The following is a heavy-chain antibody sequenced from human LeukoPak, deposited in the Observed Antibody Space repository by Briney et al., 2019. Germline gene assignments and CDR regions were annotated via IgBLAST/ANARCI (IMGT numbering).Heavy chain of an antibody. CDR1: GSTFSSYS. D-gene: IGHD1-26*01. V-gene: IGHV3-21*04. Sequence: GGSLRLSCAASGSTFSSYSMNWVRQAPGKGLEWVSSISSSSSYIYCADSVKGRFTISRDNAKNSLYLQMNSLRAEDTAVYYCARVPYSGSWLSWFDPWGQGTLVTVSS. CDR3: ARVPYSGSWLSWFDP. J-gene: IGHJ5*02. CDR2: ISSSSSYI.